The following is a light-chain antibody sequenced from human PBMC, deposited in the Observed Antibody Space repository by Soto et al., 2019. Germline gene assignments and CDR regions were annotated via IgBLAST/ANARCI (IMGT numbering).Light chain of an antibody. V-gene: IGKV3-15*01. CDR2: GAS. J-gene: IGKJ5*01. Sequence: DIVLTQPPATLSVSPGERATLSCRASQSVSSNLAWYQQKPGQAPRLLIYGASIRATGIPARFSGSGSWTEFTLTISSLQSEDFAVYYCQQYNTWPPITFGQGTRLEIK. CDR1: QSVSSN. CDR3: QQYNTWPPIT.